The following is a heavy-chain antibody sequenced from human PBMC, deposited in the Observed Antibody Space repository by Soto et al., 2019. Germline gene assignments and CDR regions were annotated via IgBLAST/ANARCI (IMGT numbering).Heavy chain of an antibody. Sequence: SETLSLTCTVSGGSISRYYWSWIRQPPGKGLEWIGYIYYSGSTNYNPSLKSRVTISVDTSKNQFSLELSSVTAADTAVYYCARQATYIWGSYRYNWFDPWGQGTLVTVSS. V-gene: IGHV4-59*08. D-gene: IGHD3-16*02. CDR3: ARQATYIWGSYRYNWFDP. J-gene: IGHJ5*02. CDR2: IYYSGST. CDR1: GGSISRYY.